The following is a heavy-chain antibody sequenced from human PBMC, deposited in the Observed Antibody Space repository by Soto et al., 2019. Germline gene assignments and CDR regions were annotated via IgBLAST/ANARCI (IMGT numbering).Heavy chain of an antibody. D-gene: IGHD2-2*01. CDR3: ARGYCTSSSCSIFNY. V-gene: IGHV4-61*01. Sequence: SETLSLTCTVSGGSVTSGSFYWSWIRQPPGKGLEWIGYIYYTGSNTYNPSLKSRVTMSADTSKNQFSLRLSSVTAADTATYYCARGYCTSSSCSIFNYWGQGSLVTVSS. CDR1: GGSVTSGSFY. CDR2: IYYTGSN. J-gene: IGHJ4*02.